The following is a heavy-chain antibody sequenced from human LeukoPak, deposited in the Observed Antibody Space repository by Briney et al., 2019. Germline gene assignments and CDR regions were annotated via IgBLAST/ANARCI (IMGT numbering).Heavy chain of an antibody. J-gene: IGHJ4*02. V-gene: IGHV4-34*01. CDR2: INHSGST. Sequence: PSETLSLTCAVYGGSFSGYYWSWIRQPPGKGLEWIGEINHSGSTNYNPSLKSRVTISVDTSKNQFSLKLSSVTAADTAVYYCARFHDFWSGYSDYRGQGTLVTVSS. CDR1: GGSFSGYY. CDR3: ARFHDFWSGYSDY. D-gene: IGHD3-3*01.